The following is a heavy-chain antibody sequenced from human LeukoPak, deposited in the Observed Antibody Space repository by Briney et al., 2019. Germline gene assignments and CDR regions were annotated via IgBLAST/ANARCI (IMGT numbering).Heavy chain of an antibody. CDR2: IYYSGST. Sequence: SETLSLTCTVSGVSISSSSYYWGWIRQPPGKGLEWIGSIYYSGSTYYNPSLKSRVTISVDTSKNQFSLKLSSVTAADTAVYYCASKGPYFDYWGQGTLVTVSS. J-gene: IGHJ4*02. V-gene: IGHV4-39*01. CDR1: GVSISSSSYY. CDR3: ASKGPYFDY.